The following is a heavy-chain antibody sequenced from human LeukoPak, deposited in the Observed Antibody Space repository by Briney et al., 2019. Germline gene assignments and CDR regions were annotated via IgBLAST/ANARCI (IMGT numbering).Heavy chain of an antibody. CDR1: GFTFSSYS. Sequence: GGSLRLSCAASGFTFSSYSMHWVRQAPGKGLEWVSYISSSGGTIYLADPVKGQFTISRDNAKSSLYLQMNSLRDEDTAIYYCARAYDILTGYLGVWGQGTTVTVSS. CDR3: ARAYDILTGYLGV. V-gene: IGHV3-48*02. J-gene: IGHJ6*02. D-gene: IGHD3-9*01. CDR2: ISSSGGTI.